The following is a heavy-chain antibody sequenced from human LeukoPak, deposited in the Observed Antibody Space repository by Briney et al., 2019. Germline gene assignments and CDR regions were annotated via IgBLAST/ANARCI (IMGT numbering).Heavy chain of an antibody. J-gene: IGHJ6*02. D-gene: IGHD1-26*01. Sequence: SETLSPTCTVSGYSINNYYWSWIRQPPGKGLEWIGYVSYSGTPDYNPSLKSRATISLDTSRNQFSLQLRSVTAADTAEYYCARQKWDRLTYYYYGMDVWGQGTTVTVSS. CDR3: ARQKWDRLTYYYYGMDV. CDR1: GYSINNYY. V-gene: IGHV4-59*08. CDR2: VSYSGTP.